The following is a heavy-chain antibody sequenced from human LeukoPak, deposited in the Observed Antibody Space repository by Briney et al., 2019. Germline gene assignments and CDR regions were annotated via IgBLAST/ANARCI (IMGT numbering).Heavy chain of an antibody. CDR3: ARHSGYDRIRQDYYMDV. Sequence: GGSLRLSCVASGLDFSTSWMSWVRQSPGKGLEWVSYISSSDNTKSYADSVKGRFTISRDNAKNSLYLLMNSLRAEDTAVYYCARHSGYDRIRQDYYMDVWGKGTTVTVSS. J-gene: IGHJ6*03. CDR1: GLDFSTSW. D-gene: IGHD5-12*01. V-gene: IGHV3-48*04. CDR2: ISSSDNTK.